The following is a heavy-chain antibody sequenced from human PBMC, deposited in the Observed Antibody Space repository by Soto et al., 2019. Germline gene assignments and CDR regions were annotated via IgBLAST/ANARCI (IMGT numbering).Heavy chain of an antibody. CDR2: ISYDGSNK. CDR1: GFTFSSYA. CDR3: ARDLSGASGWYYYYYGMDV. D-gene: IGHD6-19*01. Sequence: GGSLGLSCAASGFTFSSYAMHWVRQAPGKGLEWVAVISYDGSNKYYADSVKGRFTISRDNSKNTLYLQMNSLRAEDTAVYYCARDLSGASGWYYYYYGMDVWGQGTTVTVSS. V-gene: IGHV3-30-3*01. J-gene: IGHJ6*02.